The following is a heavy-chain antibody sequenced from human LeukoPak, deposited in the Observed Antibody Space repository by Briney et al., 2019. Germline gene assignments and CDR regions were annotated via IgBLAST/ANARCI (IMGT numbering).Heavy chain of an antibody. Sequence: GGSLRLSCAASGFTFSSYWMHWVRQAPGKGLVWVSRIDSYGSTTRYADSVKGRFTISRDNAKNTLYLQMNSLRAEDTALYYCAKGGGEYYDSSGSGYFDLWGRGTLVTVSS. V-gene: IGHV3-74*01. CDR3: AKGGGEYYDSSGSGYFDL. J-gene: IGHJ2*01. CDR2: IDSYGSTT. CDR1: GFTFSSYW. D-gene: IGHD3-22*01.